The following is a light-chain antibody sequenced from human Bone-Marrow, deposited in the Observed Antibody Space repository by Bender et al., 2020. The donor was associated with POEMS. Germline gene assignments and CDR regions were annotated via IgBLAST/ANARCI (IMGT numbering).Light chain of an antibody. V-gene: IGLV3-21*02. CDR1: NLEIKS. J-gene: IGLJ2*01. CDR2: DDG. Sequence: SYVLTQTPSVSVAPGQTASITCGGDNLEIKSVHWYQQKPGLAPVLVVRDDGDRPSGIPERFSGSNSGNTATLTINRVEAGDEADYYCHVWDSSSDHYCEFGGGTKLTVL. CDR3: HVWDSSSDHYCE.